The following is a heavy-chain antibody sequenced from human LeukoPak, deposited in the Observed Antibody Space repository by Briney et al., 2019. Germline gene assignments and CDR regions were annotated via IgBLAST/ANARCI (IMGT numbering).Heavy chain of an antibody. CDR2: IYSGGST. CDR3: ASDFSGVFGVVIIPQDY. V-gene: IGHV3-53*01. CDR1: GFTVSSNY. Sequence: RTGGSLRLSCAASGFTVSSNYMSWVRQAPGKGLEWVSVIYSGGSTYYADSVKGRFTISRDNSKNTLYLQMNSLRAEDTAVYYCASDFSGVFGVVIIPQDYWGQGTLVTVSS. J-gene: IGHJ4*02. D-gene: IGHD3-3*01.